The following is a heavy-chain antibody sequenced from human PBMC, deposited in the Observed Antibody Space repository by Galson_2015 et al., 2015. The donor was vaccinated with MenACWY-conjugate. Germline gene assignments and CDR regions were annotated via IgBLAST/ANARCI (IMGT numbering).Heavy chain of an antibody. CDR3: TKAAARYSTSSAFNWFDP. CDR2: VNSDGTGT. CDR1: GFTFSNYW. J-gene: IGHJ5*02. V-gene: IGHV3-74*01. Sequence: SLRLSCAASGFTFSNYWMRWVRQAPGKGLEWVSRVNSDGTGTTYADSVKGRFTISRDNAKNTLYLQMDSLRAEDTAIYYCTKAAARYSTSSAFNWFDPWGQGALVTVSS. D-gene: IGHD6-6*01.